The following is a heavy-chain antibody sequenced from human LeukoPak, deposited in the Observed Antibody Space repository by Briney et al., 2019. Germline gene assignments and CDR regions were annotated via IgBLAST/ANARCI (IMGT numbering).Heavy chain of an antibody. CDR2: ISSSGSNI. CDR1: GFIFSDYY. J-gene: IGHJ4*02. CDR3: ARVWYSGSYPVDY. D-gene: IGHD1-26*01. Sequence: GSLRLSCAASGFIFSDYYMNWIRQAPGKGLEWVSYISSSGSNIYYADSVKGRFTISRDNAKNSLYLQMNSLRAEDTAVYYCARVWYSGSYPVDYWGQGTLITVSS. V-gene: IGHV3-11*01.